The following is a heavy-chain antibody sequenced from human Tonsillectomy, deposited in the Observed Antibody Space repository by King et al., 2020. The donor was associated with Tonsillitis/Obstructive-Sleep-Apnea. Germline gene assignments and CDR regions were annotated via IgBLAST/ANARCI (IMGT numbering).Heavy chain of an antibody. Sequence: VQLVESGGGVVQPGRSLILSCVGSGFTSNKFVMHWVRQAPGKGLEWVAVISYDGGKKSYADSVKGRFTVSRDNSKNTLYLQMNSLRAEDTAVYFWARYSARYDILTGYYGNYFDYWGQGTLVTVPS. CDR3: ARYSARYDILTGYYGNYFDY. CDR2: ISYDGGKK. J-gene: IGHJ4*02. D-gene: IGHD3-9*01. CDR1: GFTSNKFV. V-gene: IGHV3-30*04.